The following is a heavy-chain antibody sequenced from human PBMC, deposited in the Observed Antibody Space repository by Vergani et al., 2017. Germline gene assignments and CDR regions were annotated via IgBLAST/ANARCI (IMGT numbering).Heavy chain of an antibody. CDR1: GGTFSSYA. J-gene: IGHJ3*02. CDR2: IIPIFGTA. V-gene: IGHV1-69*05. CDR3: AAWGDGEDAFDI. Sequence: QVQLVQSGAEVKKPGSSVKVSCKASGGTFSSYAISWVRQAPGQGLEWMGRIIPIFGTANYAQKFQGRVTMTRDTSISTAYMELSRLRSDDTAVYYCAAWGDGEDAFDIWGQGTMVTVSS. D-gene: IGHD3-10*01.